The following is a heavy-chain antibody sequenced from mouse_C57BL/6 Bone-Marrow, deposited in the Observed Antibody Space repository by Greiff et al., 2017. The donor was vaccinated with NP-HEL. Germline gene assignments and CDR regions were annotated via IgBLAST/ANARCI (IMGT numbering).Heavy chain of an antibody. CDR1: GYTFTSYW. CDR2: IDPSDSYT. J-gene: IGHJ4*01. CDR3: ARSYAMDY. Sequence: QVQLQQPGAELVRPGTSVKLSCKASGYTFTSYWMHWVKQRPGPGLEWIGVIDPSDSYTNYNQKFKGKATLTVDTSSSTAYMQLSSLTSEDSAVYYCARSYAMDYWGQGTSVTVSS. V-gene: IGHV1-59*01.